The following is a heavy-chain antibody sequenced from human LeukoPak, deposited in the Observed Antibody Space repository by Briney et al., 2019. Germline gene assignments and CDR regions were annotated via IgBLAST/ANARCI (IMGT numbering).Heavy chain of an antibody. CDR3: AKTGGDGYNSGFGY. V-gene: IGHV3-33*03. CDR1: GFTFSSYG. Sequence: GGSLRLSCAASGFTFSSYGMHWVRQAPGQGLEWVAVIWYDGSNKYYADSVNGRFTISRDKSKNTLYLQMNSLRAEETAVYYCAKTGGDGYNSGFGYWGQGTLVTVSS. J-gene: IGHJ4*02. CDR2: IWYDGSNK. D-gene: IGHD5-24*01.